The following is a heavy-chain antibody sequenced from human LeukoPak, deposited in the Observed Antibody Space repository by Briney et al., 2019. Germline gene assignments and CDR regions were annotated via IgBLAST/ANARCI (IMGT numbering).Heavy chain of an antibody. J-gene: IGHJ4*02. Sequence: SETLSLTCTVSGGSVSSGTYYWSWIRQPPGKGLEWIGYIYYTGSTNYNPSLKSRLTISVDTSKNQFSLKLSSVTAADTAVYYCARRGGSGRSFDYWGQGTLVTVPS. V-gene: IGHV4-61*01. CDR1: GGSVSSGTYY. D-gene: IGHD3-10*01. CDR3: ARRGGSGRSFDY. CDR2: IYYTGST.